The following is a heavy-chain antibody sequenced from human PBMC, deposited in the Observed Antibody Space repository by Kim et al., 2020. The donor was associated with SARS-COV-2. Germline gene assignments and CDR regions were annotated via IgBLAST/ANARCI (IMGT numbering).Heavy chain of an antibody. Sequence: GGSLRLSCAASGFTFRSYAMHWVRQAPGKGLEWVAVISYDGSNKYYVDSVKGRFTISRDNSKNTVYLHMNSLRAADTAVYCCASGKNPDTIFGVADYWGQGTLVTVSA. CDR3: ASGKNPDTIFGVADY. D-gene: IGHD3-3*01. CDR2: ISYDGSNK. J-gene: IGHJ4*02. V-gene: IGHV3-30*04. CDR1: GFTFRSYA.